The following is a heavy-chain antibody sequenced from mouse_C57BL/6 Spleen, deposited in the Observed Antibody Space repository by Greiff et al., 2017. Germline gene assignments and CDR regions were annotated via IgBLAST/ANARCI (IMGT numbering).Heavy chain of an antibody. J-gene: IGHJ2*01. Sequence: EVMLVESGGGLVQPGGSLKLSCAASGFTFSDYYMYWVRQTPEKRLEWVAYISNGGGSTYYTDTVKGRFTISRDNAKNTLYLQMSRLKSEDTAMYYCARQGSVCFDYWGQGTTLTVSS. V-gene: IGHV5-12*01. D-gene: IGHD1-1*01. CDR3: ARQGSVCFDY. CDR1: GFTFSDYY. CDR2: ISNGGGST.